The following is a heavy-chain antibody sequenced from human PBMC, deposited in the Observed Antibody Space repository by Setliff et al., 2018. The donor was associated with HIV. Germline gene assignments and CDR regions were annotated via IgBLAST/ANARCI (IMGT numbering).Heavy chain of an antibody. CDR2: IYYSGSA. Sequence: PSETLSLTCTVSRDSIRNGAYYWGWIRQPPGKGLEWIGSIYYSGSAYYNPSFKSRVTLSVDTSENQFSLRLSSVTAADTAVYYCARDQKGYSYGYFDSWGQGTLVTSPQ. D-gene: IGHD5-18*01. CDR3: ARDQKGYSYGYFDS. J-gene: IGHJ4*02. V-gene: IGHV4-39*07. CDR1: RDSIRNGAYY.